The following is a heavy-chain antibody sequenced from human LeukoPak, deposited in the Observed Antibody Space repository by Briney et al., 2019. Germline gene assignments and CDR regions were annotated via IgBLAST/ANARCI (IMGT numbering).Heavy chain of an antibody. CDR3: ARVGGYNAIQVDYFDY. J-gene: IGHJ4*02. CDR2: ISNDGSNE. V-gene: IGHV3-30*03. D-gene: IGHD5-24*01. CDR1: GFIFSRYG. Sequence: PGGSLRLSCVASGFIFSRYGMHWVRQAPGKGLEWVAIISNDGSNEYYIDSVKGRFTISRDNSKNMLYLQMNSLRSEDTAVYYCARVGGYNAIQVDYFDYWGQGTLVTVSS.